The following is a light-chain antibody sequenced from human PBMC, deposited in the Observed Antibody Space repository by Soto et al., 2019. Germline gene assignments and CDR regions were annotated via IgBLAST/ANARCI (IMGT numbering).Light chain of an antibody. CDR2: EAT. Sequence: QSALTQPASVSGSPGQSITISCTETSSDIGASNFVSWYQHLPGRAPKVIIFEATNRPSGVSNRFSGSKSGNTASLTISGLQADDEADYYCISYTVSRSYVFGTGTKVTVL. V-gene: IGLV2-14*01. J-gene: IGLJ1*01. CDR3: ISYTVSRSYV. CDR1: SSDIGASNF.